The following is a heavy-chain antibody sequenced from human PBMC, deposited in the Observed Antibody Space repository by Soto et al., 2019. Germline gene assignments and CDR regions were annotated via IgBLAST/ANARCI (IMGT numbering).Heavy chain of an antibody. Sequence: GSLRLSCAASVFTFSSYAMHWVRQAPGKGLEWVAVISYDGSNKYYADSVKGRFTISRDNSKNTLYLQMNSLRAEDTAVYYCARDGEYSSSSGMDVWGQGTTVTVSS. CDR3: ARDGEYSSSSGMDV. D-gene: IGHD6-6*01. J-gene: IGHJ6*02. CDR1: VFTFSSYA. V-gene: IGHV3-30-3*01. CDR2: ISYDGSNK.